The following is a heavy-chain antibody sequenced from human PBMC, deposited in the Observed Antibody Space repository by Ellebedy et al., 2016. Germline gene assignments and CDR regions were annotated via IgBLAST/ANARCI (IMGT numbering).Heavy chain of an antibody. D-gene: IGHD2-2*02. CDR1: GYTFTSYD. J-gene: IGHJ5*02. V-gene: IGHV1-2*02. CDR3: ASSVGYCSSTSCYTPVGWFDP. CDR2: INPNSGGT. Sequence: ASVKVSXXASGYTFTSYDINWVRQATGQGLEWMGWINPNSGGTNYAQKFQGRVTMTRDTSISTAYMELSRLRSEDTAVYYCASSVGYCSSTSCYTPVGWFDPWGQGTLVTVSS.